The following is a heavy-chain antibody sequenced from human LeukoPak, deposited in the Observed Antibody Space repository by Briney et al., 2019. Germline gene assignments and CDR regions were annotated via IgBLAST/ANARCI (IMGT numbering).Heavy chain of an antibody. CDR3: ARDLDGRGRGQQLAYYYYYYGMDV. Sequence: GGSLRLSCAASGFTFSSYSRNWVRQAPGKGLEWVSSISSSSSYIYYADSVKGRFTISRDNAKHSLYLQMNSLRAEDTAVYYCARDLDGRGRGQQLAYYYYYYGMDVWGQGTTVTVSS. D-gene: IGHD6-13*01. J-gene: IGHJ6*02. CDR1: GFTFSSYS. CDR2: ISSSSSYI. V-gene: IGHV3-21*01.